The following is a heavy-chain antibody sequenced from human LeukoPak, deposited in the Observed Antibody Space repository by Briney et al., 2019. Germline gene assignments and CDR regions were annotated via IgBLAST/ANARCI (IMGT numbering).Heavy chain of an antibody. J-gene: IGHJ4*02. D-gene: IGHD3-10*01. V-gene: IGHV3-23*01. Sequence: GGSLTLSCAASGFTFKNYAMSWVRQAPARGLEWVASLRGDGETFYADSVRGRFTLSRDDFRNSVYLHLNNLRVGDTAVYFCAKASWVSSADAVLWGQGTVVTVS. CDR3: AKASWVSSADAVL. CDR1: GFTFKNYA. CDR2: LRGDGET.